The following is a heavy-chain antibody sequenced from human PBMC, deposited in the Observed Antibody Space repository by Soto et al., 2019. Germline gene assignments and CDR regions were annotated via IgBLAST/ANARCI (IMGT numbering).Heavy chain of an antibody. Sequence: PSETLSLTCTVSGGSISSGDYYWSWIRQPPGKGLEWIGYIYYSGSTYYNPSLKSRVSISLDTSKNQFSLKLTSVTAADTAVYYCASLVGSEYYYGMDVWGQGTTVTVSS. D-gene: IGHD3-9*01. V-gene: IGHV4-30-4*01. CDR2: IYYSGST. CDR3: ASLVGSEYYYGMDV. J-gene: IGHJ6*02. CDR1: GGSISSGDYY.